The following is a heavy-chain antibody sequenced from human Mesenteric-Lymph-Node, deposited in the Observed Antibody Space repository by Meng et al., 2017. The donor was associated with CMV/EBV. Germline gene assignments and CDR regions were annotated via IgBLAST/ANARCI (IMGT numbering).Heavy chain of an antibody. CDR3: ARGADPYGLDV. V-gene: IGHV3-30*01. Sequence: GSLKISCAASGFTFSNYAHWVRQAPGKGLEWVAVSLFDGGNEYYLDSVKGRFTISRDISKNTLYLQMNRLRREDTAVYYCARGADPYGLDVWGQGTTVTVSS. CDR2: SLFDGGNE. CDR1: GFTFSNYA. J-gene: IGHJ6*02.